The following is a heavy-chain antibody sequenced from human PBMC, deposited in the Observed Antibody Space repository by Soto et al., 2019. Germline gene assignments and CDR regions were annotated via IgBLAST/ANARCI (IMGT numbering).Heavy chain of an antibody. J-gene: IGHJ4*02. V-gene: IGHV3-30*18. Sequence: PGGSLRLSCAASGFTFSSYGMHWVRQAPGKGLEWVAVISFDGSNKYYADSVKGRFTISRDSSKKTLYLQMNSLRAEDTAVYYCAKDHPQAAYFDYWGQGTLVTVSS. CDR2: ISFDGSNK. CDR3: AKDHPQAAYFDY. CDR1: GFTFSSYG.